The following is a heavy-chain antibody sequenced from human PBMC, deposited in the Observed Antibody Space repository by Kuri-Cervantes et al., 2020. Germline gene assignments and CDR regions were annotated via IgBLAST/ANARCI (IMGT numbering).Heavy chain of an antibody. CDR2: ISYDGSNK. CDR1: GFTFSSYG. J-gene: IGHJ4*02. V-gene: IGHV3-30*03. CDR3: ARGRWQQLVPPFGY. D-gene: IGHD6-13*01. Sequence: GGSLRLSCAASGFTFSSYGMHWVRQAPGKGLEWVAVISYDGSNKYYADSVKGRFTISRDNSKNTLYLQMNSLRAEDTAVYYCARGRWQQLVPPFGYWGQGTTVTVSS.